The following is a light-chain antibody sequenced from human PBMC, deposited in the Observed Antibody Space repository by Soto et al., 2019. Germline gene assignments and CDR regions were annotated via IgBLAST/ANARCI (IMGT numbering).Light chain of an antibody. Sequence: QSALTQPASLSGSPGQSITISCTGTSSDIGAYDYVSWFQQHPGKAPKLMISEVNNRPSGVSNRFSGSKSGNTAYLTISGLQVEDEAEYFCFSITTASTHVFGLGIKDTVL. CDR1: SSDIGAYDY. CDR2: EVN. J-gene: IGLJ1*01. V-gene: IGLV2-14*01. CDR3: FSITTASTHV.